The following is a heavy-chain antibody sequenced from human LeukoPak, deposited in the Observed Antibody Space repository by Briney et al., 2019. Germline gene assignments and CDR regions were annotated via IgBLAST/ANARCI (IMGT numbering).Heavy chain of an antibody. CDR3: AKDGKVGALGADDY. Sequence: SGGSLRLSCAASGFTFSSYAMSWVRQAPGKGLEWVSAISGSGGSTYYADFVKGRFTISRDNSKNTLYLQMNSLRAEDTAVYFCAKDGKVGALGADDYWGQGTLVTVSS. D-gene: IGHD1-26*01. J-gene: IGHJ4*02. V-gene: IGHV3-23*01. CDR1: GFTFSSYA. CDR2: ISGSGGST.